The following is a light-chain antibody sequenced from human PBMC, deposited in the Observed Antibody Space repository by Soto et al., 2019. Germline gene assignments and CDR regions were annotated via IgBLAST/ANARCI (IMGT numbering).Light chain of an antibody. CDR2: DNN. Sequence: QSVLTQPPSVSAAPGQKVTISCTGSSSNIGNNYVSWYQQLPGTAPKVLIYDNNKRPSGIPDRFSGSKSGTSATLGITGLQTEDEADYYCGTWDNSLSAGVFGAGTKVTVL. V-gene: IGLV1-51*01. J-gene: IGLJ2*01. CDR3: GTWDNSLSAGV. CDR1: SSNIGNNY.